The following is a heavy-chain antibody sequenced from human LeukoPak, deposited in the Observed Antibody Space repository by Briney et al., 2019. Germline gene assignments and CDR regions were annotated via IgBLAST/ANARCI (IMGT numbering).Heavy chain of an antibody. D-gene: IGHD2-8*01. Sequence: GGSLRLSCAASGFTFGSYSMNWVRQAPGKGLEWVSYISSSSSTIYYADSVKGRFTISRDNAKNSLYLHMNSLRAEDTAVYYCARLYPPYYYYMDVWGKGTTVTVSS. J-gene: IGHJ6*03. CDR3: ARLYPPYYYYMDV. V-gene: IGHV3-48*01. CDR1: GFTFGSYS. CDR2: ISSSSSTI.